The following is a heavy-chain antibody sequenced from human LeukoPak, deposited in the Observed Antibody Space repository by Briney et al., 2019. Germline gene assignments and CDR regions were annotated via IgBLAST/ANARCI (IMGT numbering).Heavy chain of an antibody. CDR2: IIPIFGTA. CDR1: GGTFSSYA. Sequence: GSSVKVSCKASGGTFSSYAISWVRQAPGQGLEWMGGIIPIFGTANYAQKFQGRVTTTTDESTSTAYMELSSLRSEDTAVYYCASGYSSGWYRGWFDPWGQGTLVTVSS. D-gene: IGHD6-19*01. J-gene: IGHJ5*02. CDR3: ASGYSSGWYRGWFDP. V-gene: IGHV1-69*05.